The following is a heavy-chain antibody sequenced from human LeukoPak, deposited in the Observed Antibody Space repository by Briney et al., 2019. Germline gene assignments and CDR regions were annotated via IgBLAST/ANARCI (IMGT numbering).Heavy chain of an antibody. CDR3: AGGETYSSSWTYWFDP. CDR2: IYTSGST. CDR1: GGSVSSYY. D-gene: IGHD6-13*01. V-gene: IGHV4-4*07. J-gene: IGHJ5*02. Sequence: KSSESLSLTCSVSGGSVSSYYWGWIRPPAGKGLEWVGHIYTSGSTNYNPSLMSRGTMSVDTSKNQFSLKLSSVTAADTAVYYCAGGETYSSSWTYWFDPWGQGTLVTVSS.